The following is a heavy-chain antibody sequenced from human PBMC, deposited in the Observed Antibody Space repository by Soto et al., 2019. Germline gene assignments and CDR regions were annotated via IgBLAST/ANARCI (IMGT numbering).Heavy chain of an antibody. CDR1: GFTFARYS. V-gene: IGHV3-21*06. Sequence: WGSLRLSCAASGFTFARYSISCVRHSPWKWLEWVSSISSTTNYIYYGDSMKGRFTISRDNAKNSLYLEMNSLRAEDTAVYYCARESEDLTSNFDYWGQGTLVTVSS. CDR3: ARESEDLTSNFDY. J-gene: IGHJ4*02. CDR2: ISSTTNYI.